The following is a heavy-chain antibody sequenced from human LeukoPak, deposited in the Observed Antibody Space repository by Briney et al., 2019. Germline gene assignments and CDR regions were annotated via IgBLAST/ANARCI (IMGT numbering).Heavy chain of an antibody. D-gene: IGHD5-24*01. J-gene: IGHJ4*02. Sequence: PGGSLRLSCAASGFTFDDNAMHWVRQAPGKGLEWVSGINWNSGSMGYADSVKGRFTISRDNAKNSLYLQMNSLRAEDTAFYYCAKDGRWLQLEYYFDYWGQGTLVTVSS. CDR1: GFTFDDNA. V-gene: IGHV3-9*01. CDR3: AKDGRWLQLEYYFDY. CDR2: INWNSGSM.